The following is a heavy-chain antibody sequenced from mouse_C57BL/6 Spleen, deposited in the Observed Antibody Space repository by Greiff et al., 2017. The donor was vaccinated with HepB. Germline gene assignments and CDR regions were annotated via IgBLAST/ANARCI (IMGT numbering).Heavy chain of an antibody. D-gene: IGHD2-4*01. V-gene: IGHV5-4*01. J-gene: IGHJ2*01. CDR2: ISDGGSYT. CDR1: GFTFSSYA. CDR3: ARASTMITTRDYFDY. Sequence: EVQVVESGGGLVKPGGSLKLSCAASGFTFSSYAMSWVRQTPEKRLEWVATISDGGSYTYSPDNVKGRFTISRDNAKNNLYLQMSHLKSEDTAMYYCARASTMITTRDYFDYWGQGTTLTVSS.